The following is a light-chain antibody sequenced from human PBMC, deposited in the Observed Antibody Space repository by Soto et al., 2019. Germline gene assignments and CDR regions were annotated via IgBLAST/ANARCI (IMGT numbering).Light chain of an antibody. CDR1: QSVNSAY. CDR3: QQYDSSPRCT. CDR2: SAS. J-gene: IGKJ2*02. Sequence: EIVLTQSPGTLSLSPGDRATLSCRVSQSVNSAYLAWYQQKPAQAPRLLIYSASSRATGIPDRFSGSGSGTDFTLTISRLEPEDFAVYYCQQYDSSPRCTFGQGTKLEIK. V-gene: IGKV3-20*01.